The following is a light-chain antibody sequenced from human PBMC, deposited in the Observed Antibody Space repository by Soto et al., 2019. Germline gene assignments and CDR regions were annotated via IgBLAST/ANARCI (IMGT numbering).Light chain of an antibody. CDR3: SSYTSSRLYV. CDR1: SSDVGGYNY. V-gene: IGLV2-14*01. J-gene: IGLJ1*01. Sequence: QSALTQPASVSGSPGQSITISCTGTSSDVGGYNYVSWYQQHPGKAPKLMIYDVSNRPSGVSNRFSGSKSGNTASLTISGLHAEDEADYYCSSYTSSRLYVFGTGTKLTVL. CDR2: DVS.